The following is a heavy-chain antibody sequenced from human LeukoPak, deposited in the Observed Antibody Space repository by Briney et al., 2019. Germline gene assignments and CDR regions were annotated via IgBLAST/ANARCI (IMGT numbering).Heavy chain of an antibody. J-gene: IGHJ4*02. CDR3: ATYYSDTSARD. V-gene: IGHV1-2*02. CDR2: INPNSGST. D-gene: IGHD3-22*01. CDR1: GHTFTAYY. Sequence: ASVKVSCKASGHTFTAYYMFWVRQAAGQGLEWMGWINPNSGSTNYAPKFQGRVTMTRDTSISTAYMELSGLTSDDTAVYFCATYYSDTSARDWGQGTLVTISS.